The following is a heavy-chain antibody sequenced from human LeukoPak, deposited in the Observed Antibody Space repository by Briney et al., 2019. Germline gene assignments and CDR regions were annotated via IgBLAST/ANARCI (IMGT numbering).Heavy chain of an antibody. V-gene: IGHV4-39*01. CDR2: IYYSGST. CDR1: GGSISSSSYY. CDR3: ARYSGYAYVVSNYFDY. J-gene: IGHJ4*02. D-gene: IGHD5-12*01. Sequence: SETLSLTCTVSGGSISSSSYYWGWIRQPPGKGLEWIGSIYYSGSTYYNPSLKSRVTISVDTSKNQFPLKLSSVTAADTAVYYCARYSGYAYVVSNYFDYWGQGTLVTVSS.